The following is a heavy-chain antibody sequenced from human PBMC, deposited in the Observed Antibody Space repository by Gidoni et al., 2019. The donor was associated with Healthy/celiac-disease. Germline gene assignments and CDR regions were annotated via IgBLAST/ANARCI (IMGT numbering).Heavy chain of an antibody. CDR3: ARGVVVVDLAFDI. CDR1: GGSISNYY. D-gene: IGHD2-15*01. CDR2: IHYSGST. Sequence: QVQLPESGPGLVEPSGTLSLICTVSGGSISNYYWSWIRQPPGKGLEWIGYIHYSGSTNYNPSLKSRVIIAVDTSKNQFSLKLSSVTAADTAVYYCARGVVVVDLAFDIWGQGTMVTVSS. V-gene: IGHV4-59*01. J-gene: IGHJ3*02.